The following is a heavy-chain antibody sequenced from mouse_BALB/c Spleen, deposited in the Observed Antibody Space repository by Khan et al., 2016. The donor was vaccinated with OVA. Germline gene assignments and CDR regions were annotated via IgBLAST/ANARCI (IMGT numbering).Heavy chain of an antibody. CDR3: ASGGHWYFDV. CDR1: GYTFTNYG. D-gene: IGHD1-1*02. V-gene: IGHV9-3-1*01. CDR2: INTYTGES. Sequence: QIQLVQSGPELKKPGETVKISCKASGYTFTNYGMNWMKQAPGKGLKWMGWINTYTGESTYADDFKGRFAFSLETSASTAYLQINNLKNEDTATYFCASGGHWYFDVWGAGTTVTVSS. J-gene: IGHJ1*01.